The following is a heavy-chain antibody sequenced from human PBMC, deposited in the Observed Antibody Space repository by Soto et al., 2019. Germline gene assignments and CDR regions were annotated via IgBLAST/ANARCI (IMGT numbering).Heavy chain of an antibody. CDR2: MYHSGST. J-gene: IGHJ6*02. V-gene: IGHV4-30-2*05. CDR3: ARTYGSGNYPPYYYYGMDV. D-gene: IGHD3-10*01. CDR1: GGSISSGGYS. Sequence: SETLSLTCAVSGGSISSGGYSWSWIRQPPGKGLEWIGYMYHSGSTYYNPSLKSRVTISVDTSKNQFSLKLSSVTAADTAVYYCARTYGSGNYPPYYYYGMDVWGQGTTVT.